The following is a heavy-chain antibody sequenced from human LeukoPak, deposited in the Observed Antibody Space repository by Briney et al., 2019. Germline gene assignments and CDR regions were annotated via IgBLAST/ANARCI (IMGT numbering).Heavy chain of an antibody. CDR3: ASGIAAAGPFDY. V-gene: IGHV3-48*03. CDR1: GFTFSSYE. CDR2: ISSSGSTI. Sequence: AGSLRLSCAASGFTFSSYEMNWVRQAPGKGLEWVSYISSSGSTIYYADSVKGRFTISRDNAKNSLYLQMNSLRAEDTAVYYCASGIAAAGPFDYWGQGTLVTVSS. D-gene: IGHD6-13*01. J-gene: IGHJ4*02.